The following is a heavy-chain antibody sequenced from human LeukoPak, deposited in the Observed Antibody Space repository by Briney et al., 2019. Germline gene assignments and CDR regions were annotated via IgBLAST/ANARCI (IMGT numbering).Heavy chain of an antibody. D-gene: IGHD1-26*01. CDR3: ARDLGSYSGSYYPYYFDY. Sequence: GGSLRLSCIASKFTFGDYGMNWVRQAPGKGLEWVSFISSSSSTIYYADSVKGRFTISRDNAKNSLYLQMNSLRAEDTAVYYCARDLGSYSGSYYPYYFDYWGQGTLVTVSS. CDR2: ISSSSSTI. J-gene: IGHJ4*02. CDR1: KFTFGDYG. V-gene: IGHV3-48*04.